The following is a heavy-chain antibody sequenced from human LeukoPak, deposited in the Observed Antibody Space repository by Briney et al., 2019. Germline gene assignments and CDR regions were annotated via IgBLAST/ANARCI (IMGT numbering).Heavy chain of an antibody. CDR3: ARDTLDDYMDV. CDR1: GGSISSGSYY. V-gene: IGHV4-61*02. J-gene: IGHJ6*03. D-gene: IGHD3-9*01. Sequence: SETLSLTCTVSGGSISSGSYYWSWIRQPAGKGLEWIGRIYTSGSTNYNPSLKSRVTISVDTSKNQFSLKLSSVTAADTAVYYCARDTLDDYMDVWGKGTTVTVSS. CDR2: IYTSGST.